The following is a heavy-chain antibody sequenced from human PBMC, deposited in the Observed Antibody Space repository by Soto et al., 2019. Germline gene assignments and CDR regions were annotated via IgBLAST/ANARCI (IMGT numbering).Heavy chain of an antibody. Sequence: QVQLQESGPGLVKPSQTLSLTCTVSGGSISSGGYYWSWIRQHPGKGLEWIGYIYYSGSTYYNPSVKSGVTISVDTSKNQFSLKLSSVTAADTAVYYCARDNLRGSGWIFDYWGQGTLVTVSS. V-gene: IGHV4-31*03. CDR2: IYYSGST. D-gene: IGHD6-19*01. J-gene: IGHJ4*02. CDR3: ARDNLRGSGWIFDY. CDR1: GGSISSGGYY.